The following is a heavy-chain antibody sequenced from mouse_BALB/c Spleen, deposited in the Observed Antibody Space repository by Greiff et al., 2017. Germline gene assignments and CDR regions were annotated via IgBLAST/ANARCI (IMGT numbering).Heavy chain of an antibody. Sequence: QVQLKESGAELARPGASVKLSCKASGYTFTSYWMQWVKQRPGQGLEWIGAIYPGDGDTRYTQKFKGKATLTADKSSSTAYMQLSSLASEDSAVYYCARYLVPLRLFDYWGQGTTLTVSS. V-gene: IGHV1-87*01. CDR3: ARYLVPLRLFDY. J-gene: IGHJ2*01. D-gene: IGHD6-1*01. CDR2: IYPGDGDT. CDR1: GYTFTSYW.